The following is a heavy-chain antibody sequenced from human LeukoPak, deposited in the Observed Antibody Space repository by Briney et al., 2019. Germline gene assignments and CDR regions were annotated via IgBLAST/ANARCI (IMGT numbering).Heavy chain of an antibody. V-gene: IGHV4-34*01. CDR2: INHSGST. D-gene: IGHD3-9*01. CDR1: GGSFSGYY. Sequence: PSETLSLTCAVYGGSFSGYYWSWIRQPPGKGLEWIGEINHSGSTNYNPSLKRRVTISVDTSKNQFSLKLSSLTAADTAVYYCARLPLTGYYAFDIWGQGTMVTVSS. CDR3: ARLPLTGYYAFDI. J-gene: IGHJ3*02.